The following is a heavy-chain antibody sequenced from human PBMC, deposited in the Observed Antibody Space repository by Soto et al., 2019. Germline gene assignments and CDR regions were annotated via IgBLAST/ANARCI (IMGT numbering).Heavy chain of an antibody. J-gene: IGHJ4*02. Sequence: QVQLVPSGAEVKKPGSSVKVSCRASGGSFNSYILNWVRQAPGQGREWIGGIFPVFGSVDYAQSVQDRVTRTTNKYTHTAYMNGPRLKYKDTYVYSRASVVPIRVGSTRALGNWGQGTRVTVSS. D-gene: IGHD1-26*01. CDR1: GGSFNSYI. V-gene: IGHV1-69*06. CDR2: IFPVFGSV. CDR3: ASVVPIRVGSTRALGN.